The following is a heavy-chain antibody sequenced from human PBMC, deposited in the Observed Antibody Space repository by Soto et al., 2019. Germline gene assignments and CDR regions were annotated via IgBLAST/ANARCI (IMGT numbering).Heavy chain of an antibody. CDR1: GGSISSGGYY. CDR2: IYYSGST. CDR3: ARGGNHWYFDL. D-gene: IGHD2-15*01. V-gene: IGHV4-31*03. Sequence: QVQLQESGPGLVKPSQTLSLTCTVSGGSISSGGYYWSWIRQHPGKGLEWIGYIYYSGSTYYNPSLKGRVTISVNTSKNQFSLKLSSVTAADTAVYYCARGGNHWYFDLWGRGTLVTVSS. J-gene: IGHJ2*01.